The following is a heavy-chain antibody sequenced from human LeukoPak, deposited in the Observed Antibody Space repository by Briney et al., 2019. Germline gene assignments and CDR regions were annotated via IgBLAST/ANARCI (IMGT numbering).Heavy chain of an antibody. CDR1: GGSISSSSYY. CDR3: ARGLWFGDENPPYFDY. V-gene: IGHV4-39*01. D-gene: IGHD3-10*01. CDR2: IYYSGST. J-gene: IGHJ4*02. Sequence: PSETLSLTCTVSGGSISSSSYYWGWIRQPPGKGLEWIGSIYYSGSTYYNPSLKSRVTISVDTSRNQFSLKLSSVTAADTAVYYCARGLWFGDENPPYFDYWGQGILVTVS.